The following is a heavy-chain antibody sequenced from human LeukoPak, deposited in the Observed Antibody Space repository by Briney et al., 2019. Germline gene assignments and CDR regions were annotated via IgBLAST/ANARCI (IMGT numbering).Heavy chain of an antibody. D-gene: IGHD6-19*01. V-gene: IGHV3-48*01. CDR3: ARDLLAVAGT. Sequence: GGSLRLSCAASGFTFSSYSMNWVRQAPGKGLEWVSYISSSSSTIYYADSVKGRFTISRDNAENSLYLQMSSLRAEDTAVYYCARDLLAVAGTGGQGTLVTVSS. CDR1: GFTFSSYS. J-gene: IGHJ4*02. CDR2: ISSSSSTI.